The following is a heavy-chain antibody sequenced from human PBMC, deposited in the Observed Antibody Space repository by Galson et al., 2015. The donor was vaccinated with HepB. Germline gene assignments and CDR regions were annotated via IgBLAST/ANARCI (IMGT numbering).Heavy chain of an antibody. Sequence: SLRLSCAASGFTFRSSAMHWVRQAPGKGLEWVAVISYDGSNKYYADSVKGRFTISRDTSKKTLYLQMNSLRGDDTAVYYCATSGWYYFDYWGQGTPVTVSS. V-gene: IGHV3-30*04. CDR1: GFTFRSSA. J-gene: IGHJ4*02. D-gene: IGHD6-19*01. CDR3: ATSGWYYFDY. CDR2: ISYDGSNK.